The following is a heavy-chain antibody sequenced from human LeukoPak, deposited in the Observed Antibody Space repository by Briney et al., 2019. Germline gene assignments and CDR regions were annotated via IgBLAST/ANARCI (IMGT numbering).Heavy chain of an antibody. CDR1: GFTFSSYG. V-gene: IGHV3-30*02. Sequence: GGSLRLSCAASGFTFSSYGMHWVRQAPGKGLEWVAFIRYDGSNKYYADSVKGRFTISRDNSKNTLYLQMNSLRAEDTAVYYCAKDRYRRYCSSTSCYLLDYWGQGTLVTVSS. D-gene: IGHD2-2*01. CDR3: AKDRYRRYCSSTSCYLLDY. J-gene: IGHJ4*02. CDR2: IRYDGSNK.